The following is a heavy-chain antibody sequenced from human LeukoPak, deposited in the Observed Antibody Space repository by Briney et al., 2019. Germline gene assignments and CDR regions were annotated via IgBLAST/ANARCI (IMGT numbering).Heavy chain of an antibody. CDR3: AGGSGSYYNYFCY. Sequence: SETLSLTCAVSGGSISSSNWWSWVRQPPGKELEWIGEIYHSGSTNYNPSLKSRVTISVDKSKNQFSLKLSSVTAADTAVYYCAGGSGSYYNYFCYWGQGTLVTVSS. CDR2: IYHSGST. J-gene: IGHJ4*02. CDR1: GGSISSSNW. D-gene: IGHD3-10*01. V-gene: IGHV4-4*02.